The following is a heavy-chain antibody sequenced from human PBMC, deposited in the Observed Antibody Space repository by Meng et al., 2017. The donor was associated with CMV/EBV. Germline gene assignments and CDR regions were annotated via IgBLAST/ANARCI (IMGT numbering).Heavy chain of an antibody. V-gene: IGHV4-39*07. J-gene: IGHJ5*02. Sequence: ESLKISCTVSGGSISSRSYYWGWIRQPPGKGLEWIGGIYYSGSTYYNPSLKIRVTISVDTSKNLFSLKLSSVTAADTAVYYCARVSNWNDNWFDPWGQGTLVTVSS. CDR1: GGSISSRSYY. CDR3: ARVSNWNDNWFDP. D-gene: IGHD1-20*01. CDR2: IYYSGST.